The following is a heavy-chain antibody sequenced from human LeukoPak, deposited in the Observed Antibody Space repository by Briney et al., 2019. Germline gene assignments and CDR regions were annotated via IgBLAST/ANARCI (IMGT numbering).Heavy chain of an antibody. D-gene: IGHD3-9*01. V-gene: IGHV3-21*01. CDR2: ISSSSSYI. CDR1: GFTFSSYS. Sequence: PGGSLRLSCAAPGFTFSSYSMSWVRQAPGKGLEWVSSISSSSSYIYYADSVKGRFTISRDNAKNSLYLQMNTLRAEDTAVYYCARDILFDYWGQGTLVTVSS. CDR3: ARDILFDY. J-gene: IGHJ4*02.